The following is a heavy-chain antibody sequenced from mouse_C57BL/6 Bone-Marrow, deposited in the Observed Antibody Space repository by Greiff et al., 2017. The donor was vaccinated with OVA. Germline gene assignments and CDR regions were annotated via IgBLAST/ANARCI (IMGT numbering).Heavy chain of an antibody. Sequence: EVHLVESGPGLVKPSQSLSLTCSVTGYSITSGYYWNWIRQFPGNKLEWMGYISYDGSNNYNPSLKNRISITRDTSKNQFFLKLNSVTTEDTATYYCARAYYSNLWFAYWGQGTLVTVSA. V-gene: IGHV3-6*01. CDR2: ISYDGSN. D-gene: IGHD2-5*01. J-gene: IGHJ3*01. CDR3: ARAYYSNLWFAY. CDR1: GYSITSGYY.